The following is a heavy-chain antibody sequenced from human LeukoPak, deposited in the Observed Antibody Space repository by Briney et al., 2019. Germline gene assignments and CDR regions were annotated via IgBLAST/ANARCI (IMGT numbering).Heavy chain of an antibody. D-gene: IGHD2-2*01. V-gene: IGHV6-1*01. Sequence: SQTLSLTCAISGDSVSINSVTWNWIRQSPSRGLEWLGRTYYRSTRYNDYAVSVRGRITVNPDTSKNQFYLHLNSVPPEDTPVYYCAGRLTQYDCFDPWGQGILVAVSS. CDR1: GDSVSINSVT. J-gene: IGHJ5*02. CDR2: TYYRSTRYN. CDR3: AGRLTQYDCFDP.